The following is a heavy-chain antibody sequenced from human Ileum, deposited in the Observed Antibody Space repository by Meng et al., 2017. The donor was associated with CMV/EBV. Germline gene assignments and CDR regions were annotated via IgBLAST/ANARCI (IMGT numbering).Heavy chain of an antibody. CDR1: GYTLTRNY. CDR2: INPRSGRT. D-gene: IGHD2/OR15-2a*01. V-gene: IGHV1-46*01. J-gene: IGHJ5*02. CDR3: TRTYCNDTSCTPGFDP. Sequence: ASVKVSCKATGYTLTRNYSHWVRQAPGQGRDWMGVINPRSGRTTDAQKCQVRVTLTTETSTSTVYMEPSSLRSEDTAVYYCTRTYCNDTSCTPGFDPWGQGTLVTVSS.